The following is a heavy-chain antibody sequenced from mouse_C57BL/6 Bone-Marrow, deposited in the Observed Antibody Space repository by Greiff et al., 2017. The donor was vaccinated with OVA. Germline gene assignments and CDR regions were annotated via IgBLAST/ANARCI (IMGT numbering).Heavy chain of an antibody. J-gene: IGHJ2*01. Sequence: VKLQESGAELARPGASVTLSCKASGYTFTSSGISWVKQRTGQGLEWIGEIYPRSGNTYYNEKFKGKATLTADKSSSTAYMELRSLTSEDSAVYFCARGAYYYGSSYFDYWGQGTTLTVSS. CDR2: IYPRSGNT. D-gene: IGHD1-1*01. CDR3: ARGAYYYGSSYFDY. V-gene: IGHV1-81*01. CDR1: GYTFTSSG.